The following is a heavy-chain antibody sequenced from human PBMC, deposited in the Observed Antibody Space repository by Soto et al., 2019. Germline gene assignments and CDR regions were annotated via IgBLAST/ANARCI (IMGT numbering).Heavy chain of an antibody. CDR1: GYTFTGYY. V-gene: IGHV1-2*04. CDR3: ARDRRTIFSHYYGMDV. CDR2: INPNSGGT. Sequence: ASVKVSCKASGYTFTGYYIHWVRQAPGQGLEWMGWINPNSGGTNYAQKFQGWVTMTRDTSISTAYMELSRLRSDDTAVYYCARDRRTIFSHYYGMDVWGQGTTVTVSS. J-gene: IGHJ6*02. D-gene: IGHD3-3*01.